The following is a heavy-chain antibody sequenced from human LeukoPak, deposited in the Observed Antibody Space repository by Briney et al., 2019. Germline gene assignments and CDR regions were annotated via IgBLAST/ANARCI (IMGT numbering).Heavy chain of an antibody. Sequence: TGGSLRLSCAASGFIFSNYGMHWVRQAPGKGLEWVAFIRYDGSNKYYADSVKGRFTISRDNSKNTLYLQMNSLRAEDTAVYYCAKDVDQWLVLHAFDIWGQGTMVTVSS. J-gene: IGHJ3*02. V-gene: IGHV3-30*02. D-gene: IGHD6-19*01. CDR3: AKDVDQWLVLHAFDI. CDR2: IRYDGSNK. CDR1: GFIFSNYG.